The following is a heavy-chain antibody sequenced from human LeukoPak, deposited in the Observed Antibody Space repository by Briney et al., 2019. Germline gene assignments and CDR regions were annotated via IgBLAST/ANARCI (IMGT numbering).Heavy chain of an antibody. D-gene: IGHD2-15*01. CDR1: GYTFTSYD. J-gene: IGHJ4*02. Sequence: EASVKVSCKASGYTFTSYDINWMRQATGQGLEWMGWMNPNSGNTGYAQKFQGRVTMTRNTSISTAYMELSSLRSEDTAVYYCARARKRGYYFGYWRQGTLVTVSS. CDR3: ARARKRGYYFGY. CDR2: MNPNSGNT. V-gene: IGHV1-8*01.